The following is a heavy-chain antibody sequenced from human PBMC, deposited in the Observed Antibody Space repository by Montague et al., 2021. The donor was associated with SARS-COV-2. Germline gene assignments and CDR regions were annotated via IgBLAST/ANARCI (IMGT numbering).Heavy chain of an antibody. CDR1: GGSFSGYY. CDR3: ARGGGYSYGALDY. J-gene: IGHJ4*02. V-gene: IGHV4-34*01. Sequence: SETLSLTCVVYGGSFSGYYWSRIRQPPGKGLEWTGEINHSGSTNYNPSLKSRVTISVDTSKKQFSLRLNSVTAADTVVYYCARGGGYSYGALDYWGQGTLVTVSS. CDR2: INHSGST. D-gene: IGHD5-18*01.